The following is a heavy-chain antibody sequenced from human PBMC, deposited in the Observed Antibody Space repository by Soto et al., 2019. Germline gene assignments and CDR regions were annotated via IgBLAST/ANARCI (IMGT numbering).Heavy chain of an antibody. D-gene: IGHD2-2*01. CDR2: TYYRSKWYN. CDR1: GDSVSSNSAA. J-gene: IGHJ6*02. V-gene: IGHV6-1*01. Sequence: SQTLSLTCAISGDSVSSNSAACNWIRQSPSRGLEWLGRTYYRSKWYNDYAVSVKSRITINPDTSKNQFSLQLNSVTPEDTDVYYCARDHIVVVERYGFYYGMDVWGQGTKVTVSS. CDR3: ARDHIVVVERYGFYYGMDV.